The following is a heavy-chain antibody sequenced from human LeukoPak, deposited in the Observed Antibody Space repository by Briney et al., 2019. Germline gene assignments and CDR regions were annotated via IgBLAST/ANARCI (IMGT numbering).Heavy chain of an antibody. CDR3: ARGEMVQVY. D-gene: IGHD5-24*01. Sequence: LAGGSLRLSCAASGFTFNSYVMYWVRQAPGKGLEWVSRINTDGSTTSYADSVKGRFTISRDNAKNTLYLQMNSLRADDTAVYYCARGEMVQVYWGQGTLVTVSS. J-gene: IGHJ4*02. CDR2: INTDGSTT. CDR1: GFTFNSYV. V-gene: IGHV3-74*01.